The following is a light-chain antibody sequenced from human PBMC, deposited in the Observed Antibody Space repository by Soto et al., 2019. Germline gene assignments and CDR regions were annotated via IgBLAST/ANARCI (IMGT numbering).Light chain of an antibody. V-gene: IGLV6-57*04. CDR2: EDN. CDR3: QSYDSSNPVV. Sequence: NFMLTQPHSVSESPGKTVTISCTRSSGSIASNYVQWYQQRPGSAPTTVIYEDNQRPSGVPDRFSGSIVSSSNSASLTISGLQTEDEADFYCQSYDSSNPVVFGGGTKLTVL. CDR1: SGSIASNY. J-gene: IGLJ2*01.